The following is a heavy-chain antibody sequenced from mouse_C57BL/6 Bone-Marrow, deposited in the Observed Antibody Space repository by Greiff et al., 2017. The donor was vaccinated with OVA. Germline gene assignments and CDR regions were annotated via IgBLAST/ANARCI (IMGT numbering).Heavy chain of an antibody. V-gene: IGHV5-6*02. Sequence: EVKVVESGGDLVKPGGSLKLSCAASGFTFSSYGMSWVRQTPDKRLEWVATISSGGSYTYYPDSVKGRFTISRDNAKNTLYLQMSRLKSEDTAMYYCARRHYYGLDYWGQGTTLTVSS. CDR3: ARRHYYGLDY. J-gene: IGHJ2*01. D-gene: IGHD1-2*01. CDR1: GFTFSSYG. CDR2: ISSGGSYT.